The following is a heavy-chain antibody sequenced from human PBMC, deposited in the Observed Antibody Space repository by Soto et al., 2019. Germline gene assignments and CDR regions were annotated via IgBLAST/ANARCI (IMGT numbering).Heavy chain of an antibody. J-gene: IGHJ3*02. Sequence: PGGSLRLSCAASGFTFSSYGMHWVRQAPGKGLEWVAVISYDGSNKYYADSVKGRFTISRDNSKNTLYLQMNSLRAEDTAVYYCAKATGGNPFDAFDIWGQGTMVTVSS. CDR1: GFTFSSYG. CDR3: AKATGGNPFDAFDI. CDR2: ISYDGSNK. D-gene: IGHD2-15*01. V-gene: IGHV3-30*18.